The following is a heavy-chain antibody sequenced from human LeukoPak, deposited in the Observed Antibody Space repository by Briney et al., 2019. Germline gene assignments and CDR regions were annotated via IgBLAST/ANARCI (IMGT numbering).Heavy chain of an antibody. D-gene: IGHD4-17*01. V-gene: IGHV1-2*02. J-gene: IGHJ3*02. CDR3: ARSTVTIAAFDI. CDR2: INPNSGGT. Sequence: ASVKVSCKASGYTFTGYYMHWVRQAPGQGLEWMGWINPNSGGTNYAQKFKGRVTMTRDTSISTAYMELSRLRSDDTAVYYCARSTVTIAAFDIWGQGTRVTVSS. CDR1: GYTFTGYY.